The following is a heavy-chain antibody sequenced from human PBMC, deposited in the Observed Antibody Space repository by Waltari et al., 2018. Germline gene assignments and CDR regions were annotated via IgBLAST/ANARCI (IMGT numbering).Heavy chain of an antibody. D-gene: IGHD1-1*01. J-gene: IGHJ4*02. V-gene: IGHV3-48*03. CDR3: ANRPTGKAY. CDR2: IRSSGSTI. Sequence: EVQLVESGGGLVQPGGSLRLSCAASGFTFSSYEMSWVRQAPGKGLEWVSDIRSSGSTIYYADSVKGRFTISRDNAKNSLYLQMNSLRDEDTAVYYCANRPTGKAYWGQGTLVTVSS. CDR1: GFTFSSYE.